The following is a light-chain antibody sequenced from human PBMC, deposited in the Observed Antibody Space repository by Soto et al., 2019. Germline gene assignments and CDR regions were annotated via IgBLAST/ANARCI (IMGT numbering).Light chain of an antibody. Sequence: QSALTQPASVSGSPGQSITISCTGTSSDVGGYNYVSWYQQHPGKAPKLMIYDVSNLPSGVSNRFSGSKSGNTASLTISGLQAEDEADYYCSSYTSSSTLPYVFGTGTKVTVL. J-gene: IGLJ1*01. CDR3: SSYTSSSTLPYV. CDR1: SSDVGGYNY. V-gene: IGLV2-14*01. CDR2: DVS.